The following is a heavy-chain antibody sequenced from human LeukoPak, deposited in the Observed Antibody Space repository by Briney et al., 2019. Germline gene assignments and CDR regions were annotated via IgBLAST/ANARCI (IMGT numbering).Heavy chain of an antibody. CDR3: ARGCSRTSCYIR. Sequence: ASVKVSCKASGYTVTGDYMQWVREARGQGLEGLGWINPNSGGTNYAQKFQGRITMTRDKSISTAYMELSRLRSEDTAVYYSARGCSRTSCYIRWGQGTLVTVSS. V-gene: IGHV1-2*02. CDR2: INPNSGGT. J-gene: IGHJ4*02. CDR1: GYTVTGDY. D-gene: IGHD2-2*02.